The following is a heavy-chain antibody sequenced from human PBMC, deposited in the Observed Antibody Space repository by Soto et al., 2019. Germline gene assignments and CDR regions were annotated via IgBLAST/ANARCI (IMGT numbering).Heavy chain of an antibody. Sequence: EASVKVSCKASGYTFAGYYIHCVRQAPGQGLEWMGWINPNSGDTNLAQKFQGRVTMTRGTSISTTYMELSRLASDDTAAYFCARGIVVRGQGWFDPWGQGTLVTVSS. CDR3: ARGIVVRGQGWFDP. CDR1: GYTFAGYY. V-gene: IGHV1-2*02. CDR2: INPNSGDT. D-gene: IGHD2-15*01. J-gene: IGHJ5*02.